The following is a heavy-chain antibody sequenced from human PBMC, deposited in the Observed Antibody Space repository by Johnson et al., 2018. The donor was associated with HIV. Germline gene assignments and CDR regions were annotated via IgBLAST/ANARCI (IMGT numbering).Heavy chain of an antibody. J-gene: IGHJ3*02. CDR3: ARVGDWGSAYDAFDI. CDR1: GFTFSSYA. V-gene: IGHV3-30-3*01. D-gene: IGHD7-27*01. CDR2: ISYDGTNK. Sequence: QVQLVEYGGGVVQPERSLRLSCAASGFTFSSYALHWFRQAPGKGLEWVAVISYDGTNKYYADSAKGRFTISRDKSKKTRYLQIRSLRIEDTAVYYCARVGDWGSAYDAFDIWGQGTMVTVSS.